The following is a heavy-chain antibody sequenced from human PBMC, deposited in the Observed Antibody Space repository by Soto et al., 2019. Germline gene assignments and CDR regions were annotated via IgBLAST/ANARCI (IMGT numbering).Heavy chain of an antibody. CDR2: SYNSGST. V-gene: IGHV4-4*08. J-gene: IGHJ4*02. CDR3: ARWFCRGGSCYSIFDY. CDR1: GGSISSYY. D-gene: IGHD2-15*01. Sequence: PSETLSLTCSVSGGSISSYYWSWIRQPPGKGLEWIGYSYNSGSTDYTPSLKSRLTISEDTSKNQFSLKLTSVTAPDTAVYYCARWFCRGGSCYSIFDYWGQGTLVTVSS.